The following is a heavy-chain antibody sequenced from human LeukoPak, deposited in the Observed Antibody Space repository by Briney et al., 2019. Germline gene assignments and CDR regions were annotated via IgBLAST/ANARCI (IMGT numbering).Heavy chain of an antibody. J-gene: IGHJ4*02. CDR3: ARTPPYDSSGYYSSGYFDY. V-gene: IGHV3-53*01. D-gene: IGHD3-22*01. CDR2: IHSGGST. Sequence: GGSLRLSCAASGFSVNSNYMSWVRQAPGKGLEWVSVIHSGGSTYYADSVKGRFTISRDNSKNTLYLQMNSLRAEDTAVYYCARTPPYDSSGYYSSGYFDYWGQGTLVTVSS. CDR1: GFSVNSNY.